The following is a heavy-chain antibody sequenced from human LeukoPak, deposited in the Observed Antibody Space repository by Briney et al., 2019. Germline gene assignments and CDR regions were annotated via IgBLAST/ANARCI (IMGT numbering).Heavy chain of an antibody. V-gene: IGHV3-9*01. CDR1: GFTFDDYG. Sequence: SLRLSCAASGFTFDDYGMHWVRHAPGEGLGWVSGISCNGGGVGYAASVKGRFTISRDNAKKSLFLQRNSLRPEDTALDYCAKGDGGSSSCTRLDNWGQGTLVTVSS. J-gene: IGHJ4*02. D-gene: IGHD2-2*01. CDR3: AKGDGGSSSCTRLDN. CDR2: ISCNGGGV.